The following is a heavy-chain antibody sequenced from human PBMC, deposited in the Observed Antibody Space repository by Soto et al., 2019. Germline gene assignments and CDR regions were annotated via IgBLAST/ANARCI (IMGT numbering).Heavy chain of an antibody. D-gene: IGHD2-8*02. Sequence: EVQLVESGGGLVQPGRSLRLSCAASGFMFDNYAMHWVRQAPGKGLEWVSGISWNSGTIGYADSVKGRFTISRDNAMNSLYLQMNSLRAEDTALYYCAKSTGGTANGMDVWGQGTTVTVSS. CDR3: AKSTGGTANGMDV. CDR2: ISWNSGTI. V-gene: IGHV3-9*01. J-gene: IGHJ6*02. CDR1: GFMFDNYA.